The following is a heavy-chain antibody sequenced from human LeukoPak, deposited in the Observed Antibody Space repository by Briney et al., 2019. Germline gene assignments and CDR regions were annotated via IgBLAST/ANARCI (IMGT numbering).Heavy chain of an antibody. CDR2: ISGYNGNT. J-gene: IGHJ2*01. CDR3: ARDPSSGYEPSKWYFDL. CDR1: GNTFTSSG. Sequence: ASVKVSCKASGNTFTSSGISWVRQAPGQGLEWMGWISGYNGNTNYAQKFQGRVTMTRDTSTSTVYMELSSLRSEDTAVYYCARDPSSGYEPSKWYFDLWGRGTLVTVSS. D-gene: IGHD5-12*01. V-gene: IGHV1-18*01.